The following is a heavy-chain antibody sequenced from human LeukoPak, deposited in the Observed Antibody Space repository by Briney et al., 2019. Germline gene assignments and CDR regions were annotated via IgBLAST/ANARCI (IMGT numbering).Heavy chain of an antibody. D-gene: IGHD4-17*01. J-gene: IGHJ4*02. CDR2: ISSSSSYI. CDR3: ARMTTVTIFDY. Sequence: GGSLRLSCAASGFTFSSYSMNWVRQAPGKGLEWVSSISSSSSYIYYADSVKGRFTISRHNSKDTLYLQMNSLRAEDTAVYYCARMTTVTIFDYWGQGTLVTVSS. V-gene: IGHV3-21*04. CDR1: GFTFSSYS.